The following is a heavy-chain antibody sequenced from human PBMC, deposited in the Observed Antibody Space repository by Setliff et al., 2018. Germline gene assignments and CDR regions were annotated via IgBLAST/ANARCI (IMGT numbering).Heavy chain of an antibody. J-gene: IGHJ4*02. CDR2: VYDSGTT. Sequence: PSETLSLTCTVPGGSISSISYYWGWIRQPPGKGLEWIGTVYDSGTTYYNPSITSRVTIFVDTSKNQFYLNLNSVTAADTGVYYCASCRYQVPYDYWGQGILVTVS. CDR1: GGSISSISYY. CDR3: ASCRYQVPYDY. V-gene: IGHV4-39*01. D-gene: IGHD2-2*01.